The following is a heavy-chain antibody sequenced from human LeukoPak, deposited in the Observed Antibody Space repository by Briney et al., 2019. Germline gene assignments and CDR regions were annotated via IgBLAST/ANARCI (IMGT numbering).Heavy chain of an antibody. CDR2: ISGNGGNT. Sequence: GRSLRLSGAASGFTFSDYIMHWVRQAPGKGLECVSVISGNGGNTYYANSVKGRFTISRDNSKNTLYLQMGSLRVEDMAVYYCARDLDYYGSGSSIHWYYGMDVWGQGSTVTVSS. J-gene: IGHJ6*02. CDR3: ARDLDYYGSGSSIHWYYGMDV. D-gene: IGHD3-10*01. V-gene: IGHV3-64*01. CDR1: GFTFSDYI.